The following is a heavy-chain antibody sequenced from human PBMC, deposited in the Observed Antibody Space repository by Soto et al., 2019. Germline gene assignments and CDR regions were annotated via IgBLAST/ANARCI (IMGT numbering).Heavy chain of an antibody. J-gene: IGHJ4*02. CDR2: IVPLSGAT. CDR3: ARGGVDTVTFDY. V-gene: IGHV1-69*01. CDR1: GGSLNNYL. D-gene: IGHD5-18*01. Sequence: QVQLVQSRAEMKKPGSSVKVSCKASGGSLNNYLITWVRQAPGQGLEWLGEIVPLSGATNSAQKFQGRVTITADDSTKTAYMELRSLRPEDTAMYFCARGGVDTVTFDYWGQGTLVTVSS.